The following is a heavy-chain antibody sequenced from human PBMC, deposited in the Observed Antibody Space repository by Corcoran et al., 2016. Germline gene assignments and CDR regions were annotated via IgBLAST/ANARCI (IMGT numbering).Heavy chain of an antibody. Sequence: QVTLKESGPVLVKPTETLTLTCAVSGFSLSNAGMGVSWIRQPPGKALEWLAHIFSNDEKSYSTSLKSRLTISKDTSKSQVVLTMTNMDPLDIATYYCARIAYYYGSPGAFEIWGQGTMVTVSS. J-gene: IGHJ3*02. V-gene: IGHV2-26*01. D-gene: IGHD3-10*01. CDR3: ARIAYYYGSPGAFEI. CDR2: IFSNDEK. CDR1: GFSLSNAGMG.